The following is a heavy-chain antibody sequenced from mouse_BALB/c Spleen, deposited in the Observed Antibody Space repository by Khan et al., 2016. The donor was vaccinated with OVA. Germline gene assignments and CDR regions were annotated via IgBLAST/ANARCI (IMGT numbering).Heavy chain of an antibody. Sequence: QVQLKQSGAELARPGASVKMSCKASGYTFTSYTIHWIKLRPGQGLEWIGYINPSNGYTNYKQVFKDKATLTADKSSTTAYMQLNSLTSDDSAVXNCVRDGAYYGNDGWFAYWGQGTLVTVSA. V-gene: IGHV1-4*01. J-gene: IGHJ3*01. D-gene: IGHD2-14*01. CDR3: VRDGAYYGNDGWFAY. CDR2: INPSNGYT. CDR1: GYTFTSYT.